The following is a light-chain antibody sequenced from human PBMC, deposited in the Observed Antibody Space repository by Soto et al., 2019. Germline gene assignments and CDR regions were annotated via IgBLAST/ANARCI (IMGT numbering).Light chain of an antibody. V-gene: IGKV1-5*03. CDR1: QSISSW. Sequence: DIQMTQSPSTLSASVGDRVTITCRASQSISSWLAWYQQKPGKAPKLLIYKASSLESGVPSRFSGSGSGTDFTLTISSLQPEDVGTYYCQKYNSAPWTFGQGTKVDIK. CDR3: QKYNSAPWT. CDR2: KAS. J-gene: IGKJ1*01.